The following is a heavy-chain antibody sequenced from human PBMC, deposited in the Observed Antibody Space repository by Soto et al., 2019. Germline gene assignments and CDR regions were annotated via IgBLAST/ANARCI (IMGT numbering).Heavy chain of an antibody. CDR2: VFHTGTT. CDR1: GGSINNAAYY. CDR3: ATIERIAWGFDQ. J-gene: IGHJ4*02. V-gene: IGHV4-31*03. Sequence: QVQLQESGPGLVKPSQTLSLTCTVSGGSINNAAYYWSWVRRHPGEGLEWIGYVFHTGTTYYNASLKSRVTISVDTSNNKFSLKLNSVTGADTAIYYCATIERIAWGFDQWGQGTLVTVSS. D-gene: IGHD1-26*01.